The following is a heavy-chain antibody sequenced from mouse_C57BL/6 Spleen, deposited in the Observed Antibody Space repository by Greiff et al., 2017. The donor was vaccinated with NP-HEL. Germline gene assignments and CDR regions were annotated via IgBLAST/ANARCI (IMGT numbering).Heavy chain of an antibody. CDR3: TRYCDGYYAMDY. V-gene: IGHV1-15*01. CDR1: GYTFTDYE. J-gene: IGHJ4*01. Sequence: VQLQQSGAELVRPGASVTLSCKASGYTFTDYEMHWVKQTPVHGLEWIGAIDPETGGTAYNQKFKGKAILTADKSSSTAYMELRSLTSEDSAVYYCTRYCDGYYAMDYWGQGTSVTVSS. CDR2: IDPETGGT.